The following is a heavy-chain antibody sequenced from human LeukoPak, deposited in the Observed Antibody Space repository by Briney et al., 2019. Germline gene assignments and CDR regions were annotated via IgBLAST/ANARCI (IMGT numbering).Heavy chain of an antibody. D-gene: IGHD3-22*01. CDR2: VSHTGART. V-gene: IGHV3-23*01. CDR3: AKGHGDSSGYYYFDS. Sequence: GGSLRLSCETSGFSFNTYAMSWVRQTPGKGLEWVAGVSHTGARTYYADSVKGRFTIFRDNSKNMLYLQMNSLRVEDTAVCYCAKGHGDSSGYYYFDSWGQGTLVTVSS. J-gene: IGHJ4*02. CDR1: GFSFNTYA.